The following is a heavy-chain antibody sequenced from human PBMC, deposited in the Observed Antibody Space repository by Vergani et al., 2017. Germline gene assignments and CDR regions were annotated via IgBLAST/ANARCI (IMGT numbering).Heavy chain of an antibody. CDR2: ISSSSSYI. Sequence: EVQVVESGGGLVQPGGSLRLSCVASGFTFSHYSMNWVRQAPGKGLEWVSSISSSSSYIYYADSVKGRFTISRDNAKNSLYLQMNSLRAEDTAVYYCASHDSSGWYGENDAFDIWGQGTMVTVSS. V-gene: IGHV3-21*01. CDR1: GFTFSHYS. CDR3: ASHDSSGWYGENDAFDI. D-gene: IGHD6-19*01. J-gene: IGHJ3*02.